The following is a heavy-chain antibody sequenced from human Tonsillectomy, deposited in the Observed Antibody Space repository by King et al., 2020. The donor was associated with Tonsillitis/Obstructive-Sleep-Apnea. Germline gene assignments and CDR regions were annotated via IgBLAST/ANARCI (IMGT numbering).Heavy chain of an antibody. J-gene: IGHJ5*02. V-gene: IGHV1-69*01. CDR2: IIPIFGTA. CDR1: GGTFSSYA. CDR3: ARGKNWFDP. Sequence: EQLVQSGAEVKKPGSSVKVSCKASGGTFSSYAISWVRQAPGQGLAGMGGIIPIFGTANYAQKFQGRVPITADESTSTAYMALRSLSSEDTAVYYWARGKNWFDPWGQGTLVTVSS.